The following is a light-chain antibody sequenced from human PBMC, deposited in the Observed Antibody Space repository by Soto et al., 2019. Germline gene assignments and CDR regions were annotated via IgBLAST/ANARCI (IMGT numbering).Light chain of an antibody. CDR3: QQYTEWPLT. CDR2: AAS. Sequence: IVMTQSPVTRAVSPVEIFALSCRASQSVSDNLAWYQKKPGQAPRLLIYAASTRATGIPARFSGSGSGTEFTLTISSLQSEDFAVYYCQQYTEWPLTFGGGTKVDIK. J-gene: IGKJ4*01. V-gene: IGKV3-15*01. CDR1: QSVSDN.